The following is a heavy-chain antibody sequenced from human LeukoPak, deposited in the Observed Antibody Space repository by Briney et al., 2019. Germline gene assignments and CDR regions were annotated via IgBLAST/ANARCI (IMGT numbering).Heavy chain of an antibody. V-gene: IGHV4-34*01. CDR2: INHSGST. Sequence: PSETLPPTCAVYGGSFSGYYWSWIRQPPGKGLEWIGEINHSGSTNYNPSLKSRVTISVDTSKNQFSLKLSSVTAADTAVYYCARPGITIFGVVGRAFDIWGQGTMVTVSS. D-gene: IGHD3-3*01. CDR1: GGSFSGYY. CDR3: ARPGITIFGVVGRAFDI. J-gene: IGHJ3*02.